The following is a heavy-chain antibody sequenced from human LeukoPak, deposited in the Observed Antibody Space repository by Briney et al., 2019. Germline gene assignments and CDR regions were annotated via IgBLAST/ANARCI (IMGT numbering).Heavy chain of an antibody. V-gene: IGHV4-34*01. J-gene: IGHJ4*02. CDR3: AKSRRAGYSYGLNYFDY. D-gene: IGHD5-18*01. CDR1: GGSFSGYY. Sequence: LETLSLTCAVYGGSFSGYYWSWIRQPPGKGLEWIGEINHSGSTNYNPSLKSRVTISVDTSKNQFSLKLSSVTAADTAVYYCAKSRRAGYSYGLNYFDYWGQGTLVTVSS. CDR2: INHSGST.